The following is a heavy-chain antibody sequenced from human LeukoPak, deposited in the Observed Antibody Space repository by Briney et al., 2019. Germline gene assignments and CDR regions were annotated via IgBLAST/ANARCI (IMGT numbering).Heavy chain of an antibody. V-gene: IGHV4-59*08. CDR1: GGSISSYY. J-gene: IGHJ5*02. CDR2: IYYSGST. Sequence: ETLSLTCTVSGGSISSYYWSWIRQPPGKGLEWIGYIYYSGSTNYNPSLKSRVTISVDTSKNQFSLKLSSVTAADTAVYYCARAWQGYYYGSGSLNWFDPWGQGTLVTVSS. D-gene: IGHD3-10*01. CDR3: ARAWQGYYYGSGSLNWFDP.